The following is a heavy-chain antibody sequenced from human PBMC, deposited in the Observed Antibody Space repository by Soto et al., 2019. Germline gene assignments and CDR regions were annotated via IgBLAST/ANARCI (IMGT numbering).Heavy chain of an antibody. CDR1: GGSISSYY. J-gene: IGHJ4*02. Sequence: SETLSLTCTVSGGSISSYYWSWIRQPPGKGLEWIGYIYYSGSTNYNPSLKSRVTISVDTSKNQFSLKLSSVTAADTAVYYCARDTYSGTLGYWGQGTLVTVSS. D-gene: IGHD1-26*01. CDR3: ARDTYSGTLGY. V-gene: IGHV4-59*01. CDR2: IYYSGST.